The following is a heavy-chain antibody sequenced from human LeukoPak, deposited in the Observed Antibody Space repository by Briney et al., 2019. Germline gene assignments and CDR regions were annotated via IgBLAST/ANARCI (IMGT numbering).Heavy chain of an antibody. Sequence: ASVKVSCKASGYTFTGYYMHWVRQAPGQGLEWMGWINPNSGGTNYAQKFQGRVTMTRDTSISTAYMELSSLRSEDTAVYYCARAYGRKYYDFWSGVTYYFDYWGQGTLVTVSS. J-gene: IGHJ4*02. V-gene: IGHV1-2*02. CDR1: GYTFTGYY. D-gene: IGHD3-3*01. CDR2: INPNSGGT. CDR3: ARAYGRKYYDFWSGVTYYFDY.